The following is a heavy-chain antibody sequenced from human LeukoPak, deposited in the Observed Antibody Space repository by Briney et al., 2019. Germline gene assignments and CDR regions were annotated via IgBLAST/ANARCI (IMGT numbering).Heavy chain of an antibody. Sequence: GRSLILSCAASGFTFSSYGMHWVRQAPGKGLEWVAVIWYDGSNKYYADSVKGRFTISRDNSKNTLYLQMNSLRAEDTAVYYCAREGAYYFDYWGQGTLVTVSS. CDR1: GFTFSSYG. J-gene: IGHJ4*02. V-gene: IGHV3-33*01. CDR3: AREGAYYFDY. CDR2: IWYDGSNK.